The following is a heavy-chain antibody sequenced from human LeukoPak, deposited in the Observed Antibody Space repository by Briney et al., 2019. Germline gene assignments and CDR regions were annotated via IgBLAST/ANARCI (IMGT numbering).Heavy chain of an antibody. CDR3: ARVGSRSGKGGY. Sequence: PGRSLRLSCAASGFTFSSYGMHWVRQAPGKGLEWVAVIWYDGSNKYYADSVKGRFTISRDNSKNKLYLQMNSLRAEDTALYYCARVGSRSGKGGYWGQGTLVTVSS. D-gene: IGHD3-10*01. CDR1: GFTFSSYG. J-gene: IGHJ4*02. CDR2: IWYDGSNK. V-gene: IGHV3-33*08.